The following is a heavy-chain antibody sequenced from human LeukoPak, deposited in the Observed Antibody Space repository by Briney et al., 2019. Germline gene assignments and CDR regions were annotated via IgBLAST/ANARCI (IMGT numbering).Heavy chain of an antibody. CDR1: GFTFSSYG. J-gene: IGHJ3*02. V-gene: IGHV3-30*18. CDR2: ISYDGSNK. CDR3: AKVGGSPTPAAFDI. Sequence: HPGMSLRLSCAASGFTFSSYGMHWVRQAPGKGLEWVAVISYDGSNKYYADSVKGRFTISRDNSKYTLYLQMNSLRAEDTAVYYCAKVGGSPTPAAFDIWGQGTMVTVSS. D-gene: IGHD2-15*01.